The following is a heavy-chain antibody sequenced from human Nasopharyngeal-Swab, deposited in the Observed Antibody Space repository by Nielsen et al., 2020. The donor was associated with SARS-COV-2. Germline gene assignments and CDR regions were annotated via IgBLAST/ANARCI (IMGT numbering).Heavy chain of an antibody. D-gene: IGHD1-14*01. CDR2: INSDGSST. Sequence: GGSLRLSCAASGFTFSSYWMHWVRQAPGKGLVWVSRINSDGSSTSYADSVKGRFTISRDNAKNTLYLQMNSLRAEDTAVYYCARSRITGTTRGWFDPWGQGTLVTVSS. CDR1: GFTFSSYW. V-gene: IGHV3-74*01. CDR3: ARSRITGTTRGWFDP. J-gene: IGHJ5*02.